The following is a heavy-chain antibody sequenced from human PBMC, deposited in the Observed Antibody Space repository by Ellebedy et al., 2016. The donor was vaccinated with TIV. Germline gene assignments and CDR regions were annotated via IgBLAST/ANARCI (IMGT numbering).Heavy chain of an antibody. Sequence: GESLKISXAASGFTFSSYAMSWVRQAPGKGLEWVSAISGSGGSTYYADSVKGRFTISRDNSKNTLYLQMNSLRAEDTAVYYCAKVGGAIFGPGYYYYMDVWGKGTTVTVSS. V-gene: IGHV3-23*01. CDR1: GFTFSSYA. CDR3: AKVGGAIFGPGYYYYMDV. J-gene: IGHJ6*03. D-gene: IGHD3-3*01. CDR2: ISGSGGST.